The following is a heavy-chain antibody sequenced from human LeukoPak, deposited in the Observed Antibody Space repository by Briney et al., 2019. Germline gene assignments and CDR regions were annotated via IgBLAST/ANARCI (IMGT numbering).Heavy chain of an antibody. CDR2: IYYSGST. J-gene: IGHJ3*02. Sequence: SETLSLTCTVSGGSISSGDYYWSWIRQPPGKGLEWIGYIYYSGSTYYNPSLKSRVTISVDTSKNQFSLKLSSVTAADTAVYYCARGGLDIVLIEAFDIWGQGTMVTVSP. V-gene: IGHV4-30-4*08. CDR1: GGSISSGDYY. CDR3: ARGGLDIVLIEAFDI. D-gene: IGHD2-8*01.